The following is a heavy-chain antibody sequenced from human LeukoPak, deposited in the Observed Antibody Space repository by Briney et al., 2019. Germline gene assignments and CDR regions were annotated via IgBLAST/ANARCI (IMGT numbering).Heavy chain of an antibody. Sequence: GGSLRLSCAASGFTFSSYSMNWVRQAPGKGLEWVSSISSSSSYIYYADSVKGRFTISRDNAKNSLYLQMNSLRAEDTGVYYCARDGALVVTATYWYFDLWGRGTLVTVSS. D-gene: IGHD2-21*02. CDR1: GFTFSSYS. CDR3: ARDGALVVTATYWYFDL. J-gene: IGHJ2*01. CDR2: ISSSSSYI. V-gene: IGHV3-21*01.